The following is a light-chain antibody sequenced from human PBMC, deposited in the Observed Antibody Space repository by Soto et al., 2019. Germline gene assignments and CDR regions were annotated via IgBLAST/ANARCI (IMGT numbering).Light chain of an antibody. J-gene: IGKJ4*01. Sequence: DIQMTQSPSTLSASVGDRVAITSRASQSISSWLAWYQQKPGKAPKLLIYDASTLQSGVPSRFSGSGSGTEFTLTISSLQPDDFATYYCQQCASYPLTFGGGTTLEI. CDR3: QQCASYPLT. CDR2: DAS. CDR1: QSISSW. V-gene: IGKV1-5*01.